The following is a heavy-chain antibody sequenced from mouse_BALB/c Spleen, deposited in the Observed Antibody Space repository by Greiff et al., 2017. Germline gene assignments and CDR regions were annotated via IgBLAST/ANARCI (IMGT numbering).Heavy chain of an antibody. V-gene: IGHV5-6*02. D-gene: IGHD2-1*01. Sequence: EVKLVESGGDLVKPGGSLKLSCAASGFTFSSYGMSWVRQTPDKRLEWVATISSGGSYTYYPDSVKGRFTISRDNAKNTLYLQMSSLKSEDTAMYYCARRNGNYFDYWGQGTTLTVSS. CDR1: GFTFSSYG. CDR3: ARRNGNYFDY. J-gene: IGHJ2*01. CDR2: ISSGGSYT.